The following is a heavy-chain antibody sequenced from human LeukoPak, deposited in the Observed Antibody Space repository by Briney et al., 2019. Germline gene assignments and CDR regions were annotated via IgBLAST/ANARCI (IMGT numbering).Heavy chain of an antibody. CDR2: ISYDGSNK. CDR3: ARDVRDYADY. D-gene: IGHD3-16*01. CDR1: GFTFSSYA. V-gene: IGHV3-30*04. J-gene: IGHJ4*02. Sequence: GGSLRLSRAASGFTFSSYAMHWVRQAPGKGLEWVAVISYDGSNKYYADSAKGRFTISRDNSKNTLYLQMNSLRAEDTAVYYCARDVRDYADYWGQGTLVTVSS.